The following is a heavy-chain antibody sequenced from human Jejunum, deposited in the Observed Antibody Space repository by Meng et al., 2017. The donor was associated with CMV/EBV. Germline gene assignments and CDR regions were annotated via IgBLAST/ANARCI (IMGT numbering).Heavy chain of an antibody. CDR3: AKHLARGLDY. Sequence: SCAASGFTFDSYAMSWVRQAAGKGPEWVSAISGNSVTIYYADSVKGRFSISRDNSENTLFLQMNSLRAEDTAIYFCAKHLARGLDYWGQGTLVTVSS. J-gene: IGHJ4*02. V-gene: IGHV3-23*01. CDR2: ISGNSVTI. CDR1: GFTFDSYA. D-gene: IGHD3-3*02.